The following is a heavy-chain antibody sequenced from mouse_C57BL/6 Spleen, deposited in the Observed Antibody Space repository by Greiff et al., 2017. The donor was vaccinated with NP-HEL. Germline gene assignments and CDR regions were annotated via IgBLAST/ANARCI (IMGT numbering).Heavy chain of an antibody. V-gene: IGHV1-63*01. Sequence: QVQLKQSGAELVRPGTSVKMSCKASGYTFTNYWIGWAKQRPGHGLEWIGDIYPGGGYTNYNEKFKGKATLTADKSSSTAYMQFSSLTSEDSAIYYCARSGSSSWFAYWGQGTLVTVSA. D-gene: IGHD1-1*01. CDR2: IYPGGGYT. J-gene: IGHJ3*01. CDR1: GYTFTNYW. CDR3: ARSGSSSWFAY.